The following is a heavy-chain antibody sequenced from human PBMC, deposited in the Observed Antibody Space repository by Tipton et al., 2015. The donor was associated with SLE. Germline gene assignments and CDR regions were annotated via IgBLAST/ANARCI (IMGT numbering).Heavy chain of an antibody. V-gene: IGHV1-46*01. Sequence: QSGAEVKKPGASVKVSCKASGYTFTSYYMHWARQAPGQGLEWMGIINPSGGSTTYAQKFQGRVTMTRDTSTSTVYMELSSLRSEDTAVYYCARAVTTGPDAFDIWGQGTMVTVSS. D-gene: IGHD4-17*01. CDR1: GYTFTSYY. CDR2: INPSGGST. CDR3: ARAVTTGPDAFDI. J-gene: IGHJ3*02.